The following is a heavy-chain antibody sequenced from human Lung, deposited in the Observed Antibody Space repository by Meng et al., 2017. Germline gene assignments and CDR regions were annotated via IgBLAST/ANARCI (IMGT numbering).Heavy chain of an antibody. V-gene: IGHV4-30-4*01. Sequence: QVRPQESGQGLLKPYQTLSLTCTASSGSISSCNYYWSWIRQPPGKGLEWSGHIYNSGSTYYNPSLKSRITISVDMSKNQFSLKLSSVTAADTAVYYCARGQKGYFDLWGRGTLVTVSS. CDR2: IYNSGST. CDR3: ARGQKGYFDL. J-gene: IGHJ2*01. CDR1: SGSISSCNYY.